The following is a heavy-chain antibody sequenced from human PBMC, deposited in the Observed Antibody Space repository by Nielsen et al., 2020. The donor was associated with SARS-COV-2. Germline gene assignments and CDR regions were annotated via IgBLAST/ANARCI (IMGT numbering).Heavy chain of an antibody. CDR3: ARGSRRFLEWLLQTYENWFDP. Sequence: WIRQPPGKGLEWIGEINHSGSTNYNPSLKSRVTISVDTSKNQFSLKLSSVTAADTAVYYCARGSRRFLEWLLQTYENWFDPWGQGTTVTVSS. D-gene: IGHD3-3*01. J-gene: IGHJ5*01. V-gene: IGHV4-34*01. CDR2: INHSGST.